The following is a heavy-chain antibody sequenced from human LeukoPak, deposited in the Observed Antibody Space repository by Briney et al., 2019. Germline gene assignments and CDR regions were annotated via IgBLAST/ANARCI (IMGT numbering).Heavy chain of an antibody. Sequence: ASVKVSCKASGYTFTGYYMHWVRQAPGQGLEWMGWINPNSGGTNYAQKFQGRVTKTRDTSISTAYMELSRLRSDDTAVYYCARGDAVAATGSVDYWGQGTLVTVSS. D-gene: IGHD6-19*01. CDR1: GYTFTGYY. J-gene: IGHJ4*02. CDR2: INPNSGGT. V-gene: IGHV1-2*02. CDR3: ARGDAVAATGSVDY.